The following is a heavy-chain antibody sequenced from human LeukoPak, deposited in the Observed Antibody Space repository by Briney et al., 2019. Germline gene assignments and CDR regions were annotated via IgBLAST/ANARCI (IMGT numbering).Heavy chain of an antibody. CDR2: ITSSSGTI. V-gene: IGHV3-48*04. CDR3: ARDLTNYYDSSGLFDP. J-gene: IGHJ5*02. CDR1: GFTFSSYS. D-gene: IGHD3-22*01. Sequence: GGSLRLSCAASGFTFSSYSMNWVRQAPGKGLEWVSYITSSSGTIYYADSVKGRFTISRDNAENSQYLQMNGLRAEDTAVYYCARDLTNYYDSSGLFDPWGQGTLVTVSS.